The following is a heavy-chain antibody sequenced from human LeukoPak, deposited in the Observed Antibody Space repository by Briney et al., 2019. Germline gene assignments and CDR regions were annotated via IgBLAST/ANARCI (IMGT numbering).Heavy chain of an antibody. CDR3: ARVLHRYYDSSGYYSIDAFDI. V-gene: IGHV3-21*01. Sequence: GGSLRLSCAASGFTFSSYSTNWVRQAPGKGLEWVSSISSSSSYIYYADSVKGRFTISRDNAKNSLYLQMNSLRAEDTAVYYCARVLHRYYDSSGYYSIDAFDIWGQGTMVTVSS. CDR2: ISSSSSYI. D-gene: IGHD3-22*01. CDR1: GFTFSSYS. J-gene: IGHJ3*02.